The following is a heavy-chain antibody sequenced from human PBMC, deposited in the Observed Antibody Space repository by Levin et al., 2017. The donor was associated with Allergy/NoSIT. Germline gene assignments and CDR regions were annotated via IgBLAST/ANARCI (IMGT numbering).Heavy chain of an antibody. J-gene: IGHJ4*02. CDR1: GASISSYY. CDR2: IYYSRST. V-gene: IGHV4-59*01. CDR3: ARMHYYGSDYYFDY. D-gene: IGHD3-10*01. Sequence: SQTLSLTCTVSGASISSYYWSWIRQPPGKGLEWIGYIYYSRSTNYNASLKSRVTISVDTSNNPFSLRLSSVTAADTAVYYCARMHYYGSDYYFDYWGQGTLVTVSS.